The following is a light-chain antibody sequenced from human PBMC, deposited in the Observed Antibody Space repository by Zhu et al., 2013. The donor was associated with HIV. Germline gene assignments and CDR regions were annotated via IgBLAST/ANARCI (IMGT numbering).Light chain of an antibody. CDR1: ESVNSNY. CDR3: QHYEASSII. CDR2: RAS. J-gene: IGKJ5*01. V-gene: IGKV3-20*01. Sequence: EVVLTQSPGVLSFSPGERATLSCRASESVNSNYLAWYQKKPGQAPILLIYRASSRSSGIPERFSGGGSGTDFTLTISGLEPEDFAVYYCQHYEASSIIFGQGTRLDIK.